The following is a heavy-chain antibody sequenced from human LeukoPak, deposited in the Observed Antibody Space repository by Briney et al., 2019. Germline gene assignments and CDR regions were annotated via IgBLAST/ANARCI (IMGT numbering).Heavy chain of an antibody. D-gene: IGHD3-22*01. Sequence: ASVKVSCKASGYTFTSYGISWVRQAPGQGLEWMGWISAYNGNTNYAQKLQGRVTMTTDTSTSTAYMELRSLRSDDTAVYYCARVRDSSGYYGNWFDPWGQGTLVTVSS. CDR3: ARVRDSSGYYGNWFDP. V-gene: IGHV1-18*01. CDR1: GYTFTSYG. CDR2: ISAYNGNT. J-gene: IGHJ5*02.